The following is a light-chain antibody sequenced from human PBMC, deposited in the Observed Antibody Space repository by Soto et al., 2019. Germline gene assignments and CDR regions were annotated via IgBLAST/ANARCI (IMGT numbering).Light chain of an antibody. V-gene: IGKV1-5*03. CDR2: KAS. CDR3: QHYNSYSEA. Sequence: DIQMTQSPSTLSGSVGDRVTITCRASQTIGSWLAWYQQKPVKAPKLLIYKASTLKSGVPSRFSGSGSGTEFTLTISSLQPDDFATYYCQHYNSYSEAFGQGTKVDIK. J-gene: IGKJ1*01. CDR1: QTIGSW.